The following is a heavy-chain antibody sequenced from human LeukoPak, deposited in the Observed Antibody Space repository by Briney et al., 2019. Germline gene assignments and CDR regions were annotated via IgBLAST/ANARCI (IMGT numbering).Heavy chain of an antibody. CDR1: GFTISSNY. V-gene: IGHV3-66*02. J-gene: IGHJ4*02. CDR3: ARGDRYYFDY. Sequence: AGSLCLSCAASGFTISSNYLSWVRQAPGKELEWVSVIYSGGSTYYADSVKGRFTISRDNSKNTLYLQMNSLRAEDTAVYYCARGDRYYFDYWGQGTLVTVSS. CDR2: IYSGGST.